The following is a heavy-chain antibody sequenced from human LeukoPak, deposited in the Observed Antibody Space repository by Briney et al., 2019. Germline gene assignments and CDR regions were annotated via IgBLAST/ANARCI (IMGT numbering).Heavy chain of an antibody. CDR1: GGTFSSYA. CDR2: VIPIFGTA. CDR3: AAGGEWDLLNY. D-gene: IGHD1-26*01. V-gene: IGHV1-69*05. Sequence: ASVKVSCTASGGTFSSYAISWVRQAPGQGLEWMGGVIPIFGTANYAQKFQGRVTITTDESTSTAYSELSSLRSEDTAVYYCAAGGEWDLLNYWGQGTLVTVSS. J-gene: IGHJ4*02.